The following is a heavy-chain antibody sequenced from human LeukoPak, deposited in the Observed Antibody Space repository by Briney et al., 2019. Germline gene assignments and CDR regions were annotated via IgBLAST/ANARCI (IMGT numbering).Heavy chain of an antibody. V-gene: IGHV4-39*07. CDR1: GGSISSSSYY. Sequence: PSETLSLTCTVSGGSISSSSYYWGWIRQPPGKGLEGIGSIYYSGSTYYNPSLKSRVTISVDTSKNQFSLKLSSVTAADTAVYYCARGPRGYSGYADYWGQGTLVTVSS. J-gene: IGHJ4*02. CDR2: IYYSGST. D-gene: IGHD5-12*01. CDR3: ARGPRGYSGYADY.